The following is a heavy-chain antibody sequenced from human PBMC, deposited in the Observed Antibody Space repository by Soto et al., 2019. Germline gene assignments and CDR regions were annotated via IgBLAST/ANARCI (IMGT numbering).Heavy chain of an antibody. V-gene: IGHV4-31*03. CDR1: GGSISSGGYY. D-gene: IGHD3-16*01. Sequence: QVQLQESGPGLVKPSQTLSLTGTVAGGSISSGGYYWSWIRQHPGKGLEWIGYIDYSGSTYYNPSLKSRATISVDTSKKQFSLKLSSVTAASTAVYYCARTPRYLGPAWVDPWGQGTLVTVSS. CDR2: IDYSGST. CDR3: ARTPRYLGPAWVDP. J-gene: IGHJ5*02.